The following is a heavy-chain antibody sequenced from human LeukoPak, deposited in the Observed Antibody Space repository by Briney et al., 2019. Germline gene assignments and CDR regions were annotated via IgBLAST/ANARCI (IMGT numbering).Heavy chain of an antibody. CDR1: GGSFSGYY. Sequence: SETLSLTCAVYGGSFSGYYWSWIRQPPGKGLEWIGEINHSGSTNYNPSLKSRVTISVDTSKNQFSLKLSSVTAADTAVYYCAKPEYYYYYGMDVWGQGTTVTVSS. CDR2: INHSGST. CDR3: AKPEYYYYYGMDV. V-gene: IGHV4-34*01. J-gene: IGHJ6*02.